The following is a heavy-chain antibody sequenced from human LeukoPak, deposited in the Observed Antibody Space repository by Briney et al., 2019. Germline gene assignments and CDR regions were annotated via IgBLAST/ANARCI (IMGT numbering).Heavy chain of an antibody. CDR1: GSSFTSYW. Sequence: HGESLKFSCQATGSSFTSYWIGWVRQLPGKGLEWMGIIYPGDSDTRYSPSFQGQVTISADKSISTAYLQWSSLKASDTAMYYCARPDYGDTHDAFHIWGQGTMVTVSS. CDR2: IYPGDSDT. D-gene: IGHD4-17*01. V-gene: IGHV5-51*01. CDR3: ARPDYGDTHDAFHI. J-gene: IGHJ3*02.